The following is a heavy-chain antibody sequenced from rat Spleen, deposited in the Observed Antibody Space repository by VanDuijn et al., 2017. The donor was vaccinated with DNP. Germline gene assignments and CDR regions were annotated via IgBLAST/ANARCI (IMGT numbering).Heavy chain of an antibody. Sequence: EVHLVESGGGLVQPGRSLKLSCVASGFTFSKYGMAWVRQAPATGLEWVASISTSCEYTHYRDSVKGRFTISRDNAKDTQYLQMDSLRAEDTATYYCATGVYGGYEDWFAYWGQGTLVTVSS. J-gene: IGHJ3*01. D-gene: IGHD1-11*01. CDR1: GFTFSKYG. CDR3: ATGVYGGYEDWFAY. CDR2: ISTSCEYT. V-gene: IGHV5S13*01.